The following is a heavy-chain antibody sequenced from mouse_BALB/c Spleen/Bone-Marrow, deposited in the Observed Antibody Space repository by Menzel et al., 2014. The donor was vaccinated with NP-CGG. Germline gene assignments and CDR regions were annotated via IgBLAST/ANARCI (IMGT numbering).Heavy chain of an antibody. Sequence: EVQRVESGGGLVKPGGSLKLSCAASGFTFSSYAMSWVRQTPEKRLEWVASISSGGSTYYPDSVKGRFTISRDNARNILYLQMSSLRSEDTAKYYCARVNYYGSFDYWGQGTTLTVSS. D-gene: IGHD1-2*01. CDR3: ARVNYYGSFDY. CDR1: GFTFSSYA. J-gene: IGHJ2*01. CDR2: ISSGGST. V-gene: IGHV5-6-5*01.